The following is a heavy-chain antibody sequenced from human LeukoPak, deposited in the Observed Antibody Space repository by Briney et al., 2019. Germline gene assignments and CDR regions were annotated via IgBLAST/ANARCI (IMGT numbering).Heavy chain of an antibody. CDR1: GFTFIDYD. D-gene: IGHD6-19*01. J-gene: IGHJ4*02. V-gene: IGHV3-13*01. CDR3: ARGGIQVSGIDEFDY. CDR2: IGIRGDT. Sequence: QPGGSLRLSCAASGFTFIDYDMHWVRQVIGKGLEWVSAIGIRGDTHYSGSVKGRFTISRENAESSLYLQMNSPRAEDTAVYYCARGGIQVSGIDEFDYWGQGTLVTVSS.